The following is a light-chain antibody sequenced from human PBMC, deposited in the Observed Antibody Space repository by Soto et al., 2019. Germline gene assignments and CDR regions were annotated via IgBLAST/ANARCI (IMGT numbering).Light chain of an antibody. V-gene: IGKV3-15*01. Sequence: PGTLSLSPGERATLSCRASQSVSSNLAWYQQKPGQAPRLLIHGTSTRATGIPARFSGSGSGTEFTLTISSLQSEDFAVYYCQQYNNWWTFGQGTKVDIK. J-gene: IGKJ1*01. CDR1: QSVSSN. CDR2: GTS. CDR3: QQYNNWWT.